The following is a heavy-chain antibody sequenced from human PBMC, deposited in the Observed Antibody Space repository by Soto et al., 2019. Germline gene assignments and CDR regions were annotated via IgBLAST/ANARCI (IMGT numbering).Heavy chain of an antibody. CDR1: GFTFSSYT. J-gene: IGHJ4*02. Sequence: EVQLVESGGGLVRPGGSLRLSCAASGFTFSSYTMHWVRQAPGKGLEWVSSITSTSTYIYYTDSLKGRFTISRDNANNSLFLQMNNLGPGDTAVYYCARDGARDRGDKGFDYWGQETVVTVSS. CDR2: ITSTSTYI. V-gene: IGHV3-21*01. D-gene: IGHD2-21*02. CDR3: ARDGARDRGDKGFDY.